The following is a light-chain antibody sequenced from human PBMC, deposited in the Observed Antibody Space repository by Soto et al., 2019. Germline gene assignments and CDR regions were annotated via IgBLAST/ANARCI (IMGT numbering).Light chain of an antibody. CDR3: QTWGTGFQV. V-gene: IGLV4-69*01. Sequence: QLVLTQSPSASASLGASVKLTCTLSSGHSSYAIAWHQKQPGKGPRYLMDLNNDGSHTKGDGIPDRFSGSSSGAERYLIISSLQSEDEADYYCQTWGTGFQVFGGGTKVNVL. J-gene: IGLJ2*01. CDR1: SGHSSYA. CDR2: LNNDGSH.